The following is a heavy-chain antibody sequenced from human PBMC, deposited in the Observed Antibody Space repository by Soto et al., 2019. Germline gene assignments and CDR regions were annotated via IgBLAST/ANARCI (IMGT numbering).Heavy chain of an antibody. Sequence: QVQLVESGGGLVKPGGSLRLSCAASGFTFSDYNMSWIRQAPGKGLEWVSYISSSGSTIYYADSVKGRFTISSDNAKSSLYLQMNSSRAEDTAVYYCAREVYISSFPTSYSPYGMDAWGPGTTVTGSS. J-gene: IGHJ6*02. CDR3: AREVYISSFPTSYSPYGMDA. CDR2: ISSSGSTI. CDR1: GFTFSDYN. D-gene: IGHD6-6*01. V-gene: IGHV3-11*01.